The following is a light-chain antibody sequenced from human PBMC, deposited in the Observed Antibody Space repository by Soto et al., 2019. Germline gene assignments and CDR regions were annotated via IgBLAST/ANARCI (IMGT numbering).Light chain of an antibody. V-gene: IGLV2-8*01. CDR2: EVN. CDR1: RSDVGAYNY. CDR3: NSYAGSNNV. J-gene: IGLJ3*02. Sequence: QSALTQPPSASGSPGQSVTISCTGTRSDVGAYNYVSWYQQHPGKAPKLLIYEVNKRPSGVPDRFSGSKSGNTASLTVSGLQAEDEADYYCNSYAGSNNVFGGGTKLTVL.